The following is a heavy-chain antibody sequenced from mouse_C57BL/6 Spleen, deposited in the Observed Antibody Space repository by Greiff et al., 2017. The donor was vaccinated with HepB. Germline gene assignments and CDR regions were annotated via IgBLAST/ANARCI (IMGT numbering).Heavy chain of an antibody. J-gene: IGHJ4*01. V-gene: IGHV1-26*01. CDR3: ARLDWVYAMDY. CDR1: GYTFTDYY. CDR2: INPNNGGT. D-gene: IGHD4-1*01. Sequence: EVQLQQSGPELVKPGASVKISCKASGYTFTDYYMNWVKQSHGKSLEWIGDINPNNGGTSYNQKFKGKATLTVDKSSSTAYMELRSLTSEDSAVYYCARLDWVYAMDYWGQGTSVTVSS.